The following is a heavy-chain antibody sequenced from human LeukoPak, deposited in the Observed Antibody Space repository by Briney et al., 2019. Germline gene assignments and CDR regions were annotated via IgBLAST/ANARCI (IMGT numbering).Heavy chain of an antibody. CDR1: GFTFSGHW. CDR3: ARDINWGQVDY. V-gene: IGHV3-74*01. J-gene: IGHJ4*02. Sequence: GGSLRLSCAASGFTFSGHWMYWLRQAPGKGLAWVSRINGDGSATNYADSMEGRFTISRDNAKNIVYLQMNSLREDDTAIYYCARDINWGQVDYWGQGTLVTVSS. D-gene: IGHD7-27*01. CDR2: INGDGSAT.